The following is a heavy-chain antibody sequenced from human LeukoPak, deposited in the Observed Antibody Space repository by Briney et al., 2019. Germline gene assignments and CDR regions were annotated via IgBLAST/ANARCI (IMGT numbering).Heavy chain of an antibody. J-gene: IGHJ3*02. CDR1: GGSISSGDYY. V-gene: IGHV4-30-4*01. Sequence: SETLSLTCTVSGGSISSGDYYWSWIRQPPGKGLEWIGYIYYSGSTNYNPSLKSRITISVDTSKNQFSLKLSSVTAADTAVYYCARQPDAFDIWGQGTMVTVSS. CDR3: ARQPDAFDI. CDR2: IYYSGST.